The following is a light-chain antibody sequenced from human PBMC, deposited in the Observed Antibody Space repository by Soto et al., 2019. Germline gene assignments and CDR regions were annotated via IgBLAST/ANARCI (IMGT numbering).Light chain of an antibody. CDR2: GAS. Sequence: EIVMTQSPATLSLSPGERATLSCRASQSVSGSSLAWYQQKPGQAPRLLIYGASSRATGIPDRFSGSGSGTDFTLTISGLQSEDFALYFCQQYNNWPFSFGPGTRLEI. CDR3: QQYNNWPFS. J-gene: IGKJ5*01. V-gene: IGKV3D-15*01. CDR1: QSVSGS.